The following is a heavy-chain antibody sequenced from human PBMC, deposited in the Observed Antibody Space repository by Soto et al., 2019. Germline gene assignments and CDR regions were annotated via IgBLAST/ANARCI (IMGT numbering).Heavy chain of an antibody. CDR3: ARSLRGYYGMDV. CDR1: GFTFSSYA. J-gene: IGHJ6*02. Sequence: QVQLVESGGGVVQPGRSLRLSCAASGFTFSSYAMHWVRQAPGKGLEWVAVISYDGSNKYYADSVKGRFTISRDNSKNTLYLQMNRLRAEDTAVYYCARSLRGYYGMDVWGQGTTVTVSS. D-gene: IGHD2-8*01. CDR2: ISYDGSNK. V-gene: IGHV3-30-3*01.